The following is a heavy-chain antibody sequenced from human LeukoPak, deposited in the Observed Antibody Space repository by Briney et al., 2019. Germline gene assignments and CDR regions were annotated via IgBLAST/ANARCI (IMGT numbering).Heavy chain of an antibody. CDR1: GGSFSGYY. D-gene: IGHD2-2*01. J-gene: IGHJ4*02. CDR3: ARDGSSTSLHYYFDY. Sequence: SWALSLTSSVYGGSFSGYYWSWIRQPPGKGLEWMGEINHSGSTNYNPSLKSRVTISVDTSKNQFSLKLSSVTAADTAVYYGARDGSSTSLHYYFDYWGQGTLVTVSS. CDR2: INHSGST. V-gene: IGHV4-34*01.